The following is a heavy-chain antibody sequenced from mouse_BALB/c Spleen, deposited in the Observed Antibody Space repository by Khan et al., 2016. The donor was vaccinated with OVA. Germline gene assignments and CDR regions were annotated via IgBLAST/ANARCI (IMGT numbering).Heavy chain of an antibody. CDR2: IYPGSGSL. D-gene: IGHD1-1*01. CDR1: GYSFTDYI. J-gene: IGHJ3*01. Sequence: QVQLQQSGPELVKPGASVKMSCKASGYSFTDYIISWVKQRTGQGLQWIGEIYPGSGSLYSNEEFKGKATLTADKSSNTAYMQLSSLTSEDSAVYFCARRDYDSSYRGFAYWGHGTLVTVSA. V-gene: IGHV1-77*01. CDR3: ARRDYDSSYRGFAY.